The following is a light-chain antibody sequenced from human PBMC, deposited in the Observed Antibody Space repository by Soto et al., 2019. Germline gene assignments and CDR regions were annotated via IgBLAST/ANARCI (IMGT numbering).Light chain of an antibody. V-gene: IGKV1-39*01. J-gene: IGKJ5*01. Sequence: DIQMTQSPSSLSASVGDRVTITCRASQSISSYLNWYQQKPGKAPKLLIYAASSLQSGVPSRFSGSGSGTDFTLTISSVQPEDFATYYCQQIYSIPITFGQGTRLEIK. CDR3: QQIYSIPIT. CDR2: AAS. CDR1: QSISSY.